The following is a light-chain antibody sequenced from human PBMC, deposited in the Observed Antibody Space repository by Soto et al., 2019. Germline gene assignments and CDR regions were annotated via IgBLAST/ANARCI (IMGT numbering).Light chain of an antibody. CDR2: DNS. CDR1: NIGSNS. CDR3: QVWDSTDDHHVL. Sequence: SYELTQPPSVSVAPGQTARITCGGNNIGSNSVQWYQQNPGQAPVLVVYDNSDRPSGIPDRFSGSKSGNTATLTISRVEAGDEAEYHCQVWDSTDDHHVLFGGGTKLTVL. V-gene: IGLV3-21*02. J-gene: IGLJ2*01.